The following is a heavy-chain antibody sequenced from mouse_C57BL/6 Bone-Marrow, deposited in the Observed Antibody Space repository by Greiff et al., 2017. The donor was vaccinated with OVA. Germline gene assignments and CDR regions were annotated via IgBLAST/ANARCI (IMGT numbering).Heavy chain of an antibody. CDR3: ARCTPYCTY. D-gene: IGHD5-1*01. CDR2: INPNNGGA. V-gene: IGHV1-18*01. CDR1: GYTFTDYN. J-gene: IGHJ3*01. Sequence: EVQLQQSGPELVKPGASVTIPCKASGYTFTDYNMDWVKQSHGKRLEWIGDINPNNGGANYNPKFTGQATLTVDKYSSTSYMERRSLASEDTAVYYCARCTPYCTYWGQGTLVTVSA.